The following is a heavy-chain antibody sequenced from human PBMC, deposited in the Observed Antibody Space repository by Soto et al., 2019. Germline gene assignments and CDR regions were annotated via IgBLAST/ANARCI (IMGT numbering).Heavy chain of an antibody. CDR3: ARLYRDYMDV. J-gene: IGHJ6*03. Sequence: QVQLQESGPGRVKPSETLSLNCTVSGDSFSSHYWSWIRQSPGRGLEWLAYLHYSGSTNYNPSLKSRVSISVDTSKNQFSLRLNSVTAADTAVYYCARLYRDYMDVWGKGTTVTVSS. CDR2: LHYSGST. CDR1: GDSFSSHY. V-gene: IGHV4-59*08.